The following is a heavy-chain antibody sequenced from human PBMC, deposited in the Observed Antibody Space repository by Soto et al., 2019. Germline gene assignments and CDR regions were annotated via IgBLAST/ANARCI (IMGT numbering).Heavy chain of an antibody. Sequence: GGSLRLSCAASGFTFSNAWMSWVRQAPGKGLEWVGRIKSKTDGGKTDYAAPVKGRFTISRDDSKNTLYLQMNSLKTEDTAVYYCTTDLTPPVLRYFDWFNWFDPWGQGTPVTVSS. CDR2: IKSKTDGGKT. CDR1: GFTFSNAW. CDR3: TTDLTPPVLRYFDWFNWFDP. J-gene: IGHJ5*02. V-gene: IGHV3-15*01. D-gene: IGHD3-9*01.